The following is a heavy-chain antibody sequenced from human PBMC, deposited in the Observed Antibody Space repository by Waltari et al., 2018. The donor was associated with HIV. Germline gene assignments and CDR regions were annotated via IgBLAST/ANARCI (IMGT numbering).Heavy chain of an antibody. CDR3: AAGGNIAVPGLAENWLDP. J-gene: IGHJ5*02. CDR1: GFTFGSYG. CDR2: LCYDANEK. V-gene: IGHV3-33*01. D-gene: IGHD6-19*01. Sequence: QAQLVESGGGVVQAGTSLRLSCVASGFTFGSYGIHWVRQAPGRGLEGVSVLCYDANEKYYADSVKGRFTISRDNSRNTVNLQMNSVSGEDTAVYYCAAGGNIAVPGLAENWLDPWGQGTRVTVSS.